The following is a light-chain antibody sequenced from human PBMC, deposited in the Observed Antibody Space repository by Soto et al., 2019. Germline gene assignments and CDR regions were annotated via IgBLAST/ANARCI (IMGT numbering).Light chain of an antibody. Sequence: GDRVTITCRASQSISSWLAWYQQKPGKAPKLLIYDASSLESGVPSRFSGSGSGTEFTLTISSLQPDDFAAYYCQQYNSYSWTFGQGTKVDIK. J-gene: IGKJ1*01. CDR3: QQYNSYSWT. CDR2: DAS. V-gene: IGKV1-5*01. CDR1: QSISSW.